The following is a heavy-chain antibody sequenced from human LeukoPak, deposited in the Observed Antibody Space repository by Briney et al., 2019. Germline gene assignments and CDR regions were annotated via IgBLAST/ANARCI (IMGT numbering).Heavy chain of an antibody. Sequence: GSSVKVSCKASGGTFSSYAISWVRQAPGQGLEWMGGIIPIFGTANYAQKFQGRVTITADESTSTAYMELSSLRSEDTAVYYCARSDPDCTNGVCYEYYFDYWGQGTLVTVSS. CDR3: ARSDPDCTNGVCYEYYFDY. CDR1: GGTFSSYA. J-gene: IGHJ4*02. CDR2: IIPIFGTA. V-gene: IGHV1-69*01. D-gene: IGHD2-8*01.